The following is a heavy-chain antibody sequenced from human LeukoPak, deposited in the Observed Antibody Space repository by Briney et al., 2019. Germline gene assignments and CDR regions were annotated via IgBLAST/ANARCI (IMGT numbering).Heavy chain of an antibody. Sequence: PGGSLRLSCAASGFTVSSNYMSWVRQAPGKGLEWVSVIYSGGSTYHADSVKGRFTISRDNSKNTLYLQMNSLRAEDTAVYYCARLYGDYGTYYYYYGMDVWGQGTTVTVSS. V-gene: IGHV3-66*02. CDR2: IYSGGST. J-gene: IGHJ6*02. CDR3: ARLYGDYGTYYYYYGMDV. D-gene: IGHD4-17*01. CDR1: GFTVSSNY.